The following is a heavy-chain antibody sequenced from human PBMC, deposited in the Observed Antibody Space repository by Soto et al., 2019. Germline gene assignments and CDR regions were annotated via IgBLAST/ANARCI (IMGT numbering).Heavy chain of an antibody. Sequence: QVQLQESGPGLVKPSQTLSLTCTVSGGSISSGGYYWNWIRQHPGKGLEWIGYIYYSGSTSYNPSLRSRVTISAAPSKNQSSLKRSPVPAADTAVYYGARPRSFDGIVNFGGFASWGQG. CDR1: GGSISSGGYY. D-gene: IGHD3-10*01. J-gene: IGHJ4*02. CDR3: ARPRSFDGIVNFGGFAS. V-gene: IGHV4-31*03. CDR2: IYYSGST.